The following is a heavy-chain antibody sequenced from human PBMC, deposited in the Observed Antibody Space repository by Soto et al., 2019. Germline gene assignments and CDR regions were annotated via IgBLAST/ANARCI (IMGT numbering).Heavy chain of an antibody. J-gene: IGHJ4*02. CDR1: GFTFSSYA. CDR3: AKDRDCPRDYFHY. CDR2: VSGNGQGI. V-gene: IGHV3-23*01. Sequence: EVQLLESGGGLVQPGGSLRLSCAASGFTFSSYAMSWVRQAPGKGLEWVSAVSGNGQGIYYADSVRGRFTISRDNSKNTVFLHMDSLRAEDTAVYYCAKDRDCPRDYFHYWGQGTLVTVSS. D-gene: IGHD2-21*02.